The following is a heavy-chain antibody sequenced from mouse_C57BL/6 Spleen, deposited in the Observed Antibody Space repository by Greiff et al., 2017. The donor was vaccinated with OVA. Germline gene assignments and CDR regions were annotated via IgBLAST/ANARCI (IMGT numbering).Heavy chain of an antibody. Sequence: EVQVVESGGGLVKPGGSLKLSCAASGFTFSDYGMHWVRQAPEKGLEWVAYISSGSSTIYYADTVKGRFTISRDNAKNTLFLQMTSLRSEDTAMYYCARGTVVATRAMDYWGQGTSVTVSS. V-gene: IGHV5-17*01. J-gene: IGHJ4*01. CDR3: ARGTVVATRAMDY. CDR2: ISSGSSTI. CDR1: GFTFSDYG. D-gene: IGHD1-1*01.